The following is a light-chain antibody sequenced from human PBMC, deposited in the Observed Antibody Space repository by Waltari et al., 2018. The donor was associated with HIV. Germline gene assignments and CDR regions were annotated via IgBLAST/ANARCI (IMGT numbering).Light chain of an antibody. Sequence: QPVLTQPPSASRTPGQRLSIYCSRSSPNIASNIVHWYQQRPGAAPKLLIYTNNLRREGVPDRFSRSKSGTSASLANSGLQSEDEAEYYCAAGDDSLNAWVFGGGTKLTVL. V-gene: IGLV1-44*01. CDR2: TNN. CDR1: SPNIASNI. CDR3: AAGDDSLNAWV. J-gene: IGLJ3*02.